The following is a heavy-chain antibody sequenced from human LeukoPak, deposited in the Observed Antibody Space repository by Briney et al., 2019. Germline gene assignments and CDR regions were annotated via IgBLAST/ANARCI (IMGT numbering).Heavy chain of an antibody. J-gene: IGHJ6*02. CDR2: ICYDGSNK. D-gene: IGHD2-15*01. Sequence: GGSLRLSCAASGFTFSSYGMHWVRQAPGKGLEWVAVICYDGSNKYYADSVKGRFTISRDNSKNTLYLQMNRLRAEDTAVYYCAKDLTPKGYCSGGSCYDGMDVWGQGTTVTVSS. CDR1: GFTFSSYG. CDR3: AKDLTPKGYCSGGSCYDGMDV. V-gene: IGHV3-30*02.